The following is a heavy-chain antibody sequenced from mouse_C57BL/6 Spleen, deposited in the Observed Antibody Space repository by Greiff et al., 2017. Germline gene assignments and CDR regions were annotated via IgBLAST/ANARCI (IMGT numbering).Heavy chain of an antibody. V-gene: IGHV5-16*01. D-gene: IGHD3-3*01. CDR3: AREGDERDFDY. Sequence: EVMLVESEGGLVQPGSSMKLSCTASGFTFSDYYMAWVRQVPEKGLEWVANINYDGSSTYYLDSLKSRFIISRDNAKNILYLQMSSLKSEDTATYYCAREGDERDFDYWGQGTTLTVSS. CDR2: INYDGSST. CDR1: GFTFSDYY. J-gene: IGHJ2*01.